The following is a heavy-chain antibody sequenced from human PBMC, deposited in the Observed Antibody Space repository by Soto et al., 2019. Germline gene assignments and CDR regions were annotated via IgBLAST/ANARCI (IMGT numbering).Heavy chain of an antibody. D-gene: IGHD1-26*01. CDR3: AKEVGLSGSYYISSSYYFDY. J-gene: IGHJ4*02. Sequence: QVQLVESGGGVVQPGRSLRLSCVASGFTFSSYGMHWVRQAPGKGLEWVAIISYDGSNTYYADSVKGRFTISRDNSKNTLYLQMNSVRAEDTSVYYCAKEVGLSGSYYISSSYYFDYWGQGTLVTVSS. V-gene: IGHV3-30*18. CDR1: GFTFSSYG. CDR2: ISYDGSNT.